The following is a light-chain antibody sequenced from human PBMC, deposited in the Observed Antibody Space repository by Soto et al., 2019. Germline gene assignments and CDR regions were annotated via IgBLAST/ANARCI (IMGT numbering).Light chain of an antibody. Sequence: DIQMTQSPSTLSASVGDRVTVTCRASQNVRDWVAWYQQQAGRAPRLLIYKASSLQSEVPSRFSGSGFGTEFTLTISSLQPDDFATYYCQHYNSYSEAFGQGTKVDIK. CDR3: QHYNSYSEA. J-gene: IGKJ1*01. CDR1: QNVRDW. CDR2: KAS. V-gene: IGKV1-5*03.